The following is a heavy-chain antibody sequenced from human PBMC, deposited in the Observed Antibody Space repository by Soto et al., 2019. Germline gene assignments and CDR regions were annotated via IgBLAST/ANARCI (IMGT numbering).Heavy chain of an antibody. D-gene: IGHD5-12*01. CDR3: ARRVNGDATIVDTTGGERFDP. CDR2: INPSGGST. CDR1: GYTFTSYY. Sequence: QVQLVQSGAEVKKPGASVKVSCKASGYTFTSYYMHWVRQAPGQGLEWMGIINPSGGSTSYAQKVEGSVTMRRETSARTVTMESSSLRSGDTAVDCCARRVNGDATIVDTTGGERFDPWGQGCQATVS. V-gene: IGHV1-46*01. J-gene: IGHJ5*02.